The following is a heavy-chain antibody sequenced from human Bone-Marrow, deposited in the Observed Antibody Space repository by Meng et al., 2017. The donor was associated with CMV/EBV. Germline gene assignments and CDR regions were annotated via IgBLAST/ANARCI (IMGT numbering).Heavy chain of an antibody. V-gene: IGHV2-5*01. CDR1: GFSLSTSGVG. J-gene: IGHJ5*02. Sequence: FSGFSLSTSGVGVFWIRQPPGKALEWLALIYWNDDKRYSSSLKSRLTITKETSKNQVVLTMTDVDPVDTGTYYCAHFMTTVTTGRFDPWGQGILVTVSS. CDR3: AHFMTTVTTGRFDP. CDR2: IYWNDDK. D-gene: IGHD4-11*01.